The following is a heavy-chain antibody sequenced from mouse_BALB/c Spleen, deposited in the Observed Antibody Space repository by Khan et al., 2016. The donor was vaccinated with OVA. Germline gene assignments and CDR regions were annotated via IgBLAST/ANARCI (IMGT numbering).Heavy chain of an antibody. J-gene: IGHJ2*01. CDR3: AREEALYHFDY. Sequence: VELVESGAELVRPGASVKLSCKTSGYIFTNYWIHWVKQRSGQGLEWIARIYPGTDNTYYSEKVRDKATLTADKSSSTAYMQLSSLKSEDSAIYFWAREEALYHFDYWGQGTTLTVSS. D-gene: IGHD3-2*02. V-gene: IGHV1-76*01. CDR1: GYIFTNYW. CDR2: IYPGTDNT.